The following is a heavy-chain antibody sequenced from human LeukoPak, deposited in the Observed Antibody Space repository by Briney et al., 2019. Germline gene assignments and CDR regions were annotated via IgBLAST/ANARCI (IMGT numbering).Heavy chain of an antibody. CDR1: GFTFSSYG. D-gene: IGHD6-19*01. J-gene: IGHJ3*02. CDR3: AKEAVAGRPPSAFDI. CDR2: ISYDGGNK. V-gene: IGHV3-30*18. Sequence: GGPLRLSCAASGFTFSSYGMHWVRQAPGKGLEWVAVISYDGGNKYYADSVKGRFTISRDNSKNTLYLQMNSLRAEDTAVYYCAKEAVAGRPPSAFDIWGQGTMVTVSS.